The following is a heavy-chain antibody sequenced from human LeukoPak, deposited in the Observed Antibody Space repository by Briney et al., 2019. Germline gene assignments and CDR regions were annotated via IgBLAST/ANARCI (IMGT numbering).Heavy chain of an antibody. D-gene: IGHD6-6*01. CDR2: VYYSGGT. Sequence: PSETLSLTCAVPGGSIRSYFWSWVRQPPGKGVEWIGYVYYSGGTNYTPSLKTRVTISVATSKKQFSLKLSSVTAADTAVYYCARRPDGTSHFDHWGQGTLVTVSS. V-gene: IGHV4-59*08. J-gene: IGHJ4*02. CDR1: GGSIRSYF. CDR3: ARRPDGTSHFDH.